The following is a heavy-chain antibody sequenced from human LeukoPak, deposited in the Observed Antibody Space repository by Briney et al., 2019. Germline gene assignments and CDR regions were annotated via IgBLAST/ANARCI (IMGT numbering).Heavy chain of an antibody. V-gene: IGHV3-7*01. CDR3: ARDFWDDSSGYYRDAFDI. D-gene: IGHD3-22*01. CDR2: IKQDGSEK. J-gene: IGHJ3*02. CDR1: GFTFSSYW. Sequence: GGSLRLSCAASGFTFSSYWMSWVRQAPGKGLEWVANIKQDGSEKYYVDSVKGRFTISRDNAKNSLYLQMNSLRAEDTAVYYCARDFWDDSSGYYRDAFDIWGQGTMVTVSS.